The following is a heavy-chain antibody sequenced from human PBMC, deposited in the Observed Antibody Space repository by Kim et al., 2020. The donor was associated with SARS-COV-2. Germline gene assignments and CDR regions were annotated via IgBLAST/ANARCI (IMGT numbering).Heavy chain of an antibody. CDR3: ARDLGPSGVYYYYGMDV. Sequence: ASVKVSCKASGYTVTSYYIHWVRQAPVQGLEWMGIINPSGGSTSNAQKFQGRVTMTRDTSTSTVYMELSGLRSEDTAMYFCARDLGPSGVYYYYGMDVWGQGTTVTVSS. J-gene: IGHJ6*02. V-gene: IGHV1-46*01. CDR1: GYTVTSYY. CDR2: INPSGGST. D-gene: IGHD3-10*01.